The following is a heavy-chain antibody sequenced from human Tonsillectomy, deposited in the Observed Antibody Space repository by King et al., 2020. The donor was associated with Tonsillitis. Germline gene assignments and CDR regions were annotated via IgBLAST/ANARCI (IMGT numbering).Heavy chain of an antibody. CDR2: ISGYNGNT. Sequence: QLVQSGAEVKKPGASVKVSCKTSGYTFTNYGISWVRQAPGQGLEWMGWISGYNGNTMYAQKFQGRVPMTTDTSTSTAYMDLGSLRSDDTAVYYCARDLREWELYYYYYGLDVWGQGTTVTVPS. J-gene: IGHJ6*02. V-gene: IGHV1-18*04. CDR1: GYTFTNYG. CDR3: ARDLREWELYYYYYGLDV. D-gene: IGHD1-26*01.